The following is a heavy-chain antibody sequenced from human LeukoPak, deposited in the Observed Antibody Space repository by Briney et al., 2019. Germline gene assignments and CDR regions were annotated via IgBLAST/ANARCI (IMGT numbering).Heavy chain of an antibody. CDR1: GFTFSSYS. CDR2: ISSSGGST. V-gene: IGHV3-23*01. Sequence: GGSLRLSCAASGFTFSSYSMNWVRQAPGKGLEWVSSISSSGGSTYYADSVKGRSTISRDNSKNTLYLQMNSLRAEDTAVYYCAKAGVGSSSWYVDYWGQGTLVTVSS. D-gene: IGHD6-13*01. CDR3: AKAGVGSSSWYVDY. J-gene: IGHJ4*02.